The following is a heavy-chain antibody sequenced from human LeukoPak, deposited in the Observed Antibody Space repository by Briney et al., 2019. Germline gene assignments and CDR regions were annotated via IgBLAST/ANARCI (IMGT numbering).Heavy chain of an antibody. Sequence: ASVKVSCKASGYRFTSYGISWMRQAPGQGLEWMGWISPYNGNTNYAQKLQGRVTMTTDTSTSTAYMELRSLRSDDTAVYYCARDPNIVVVTAAEGFDYWGQGTLVTVSS. CDR2: ISPYNGNT. CDR1: GYRFTSYG. CDR3: ARDPNIVVVTAAEGFDY. J-gene: IGHJ4*02. V-gene: IGHV1-18*01. D-gene: IGHD2-2*01.